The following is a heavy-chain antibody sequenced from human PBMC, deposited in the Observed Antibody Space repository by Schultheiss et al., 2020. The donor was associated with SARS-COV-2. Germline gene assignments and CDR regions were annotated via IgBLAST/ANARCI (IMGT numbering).Heavy chain of an antibody. CDR2: ISYDGSNK. J-gene: IGHJ6*03. V-gene: IGHV3-30*04. CDR3: ARDGKYCTSTSCNTPLQSESCFYMAV. Sequence: GESLKISCAGSGFNFGSYAIHWVRQAPGRGLEWVALISYDGSNKYYVDSVKGRFTVSRDNSKNTLYLQMNSLRADDTAMYYCARDGKYCTSTSCNTPLQSESCFYMAVWGKGTTVTVSS. D-gene: IGHD2-2*02. CDR1: GFNFGSYA.